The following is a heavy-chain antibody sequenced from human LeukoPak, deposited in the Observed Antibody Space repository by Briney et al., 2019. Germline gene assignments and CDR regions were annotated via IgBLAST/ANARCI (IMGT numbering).Heavy chain of an antibody. CDR2: ISSKGGST. V-gene: IGHV3-64*01. Sequence: PGGSLRLSCAASGFTFSRYTMHWASQAPGKGLEYVSGISSKGGSTYYASSVKGRFTISRDNSKNTLYLQMGSLRAEDMAVYYYAREDYGTEKFDYWGQGTLVIVSS. CDR1: GFTFSRYT. CDR3: AREDYGTEKFDY. J-gene: IGHJ4*02. D-gene: IGHD4-17*01.